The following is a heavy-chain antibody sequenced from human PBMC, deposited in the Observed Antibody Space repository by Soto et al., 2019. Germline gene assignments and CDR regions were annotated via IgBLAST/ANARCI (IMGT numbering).Heavy chain of an antibody. CDR2: IKQDGSEK. CDR1: GFTFSSYW. J-gene: IGHJ4*02. D-gene: IGHD3-3*01. CDR3: ARVPYDETPLFDY. Sequence: EVQLVESGGGLVQPGGSLRLSCAASGFTFSSYWMSWVRQAPGKGLEWVANIKQDGSEKYYVDSVKGRFTISRDNAKNSLYLQMNSLRAEDTAVYYCARVPYDETPLFDYWGQGTLVTVSS. V-gene: IGHV3-7*01.